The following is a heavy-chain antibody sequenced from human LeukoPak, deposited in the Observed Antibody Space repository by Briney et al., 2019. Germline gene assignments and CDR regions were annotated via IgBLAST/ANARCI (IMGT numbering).Heavy chain of an antibody. Sequence: GASVKVSCKASGYTFTGYYMHWVRQAPGQGLEWMGWINPNSGGTNYAQKFQGRVTMTRDTSISTAYMELSRLRSDDTAVYYCARGAYGMVRGADYYMDVWGKGTTVTISS. J-gene: IGHJ6*03. CDR2: INPNSGGT. V-gene: IGHV1-2*02. CDR1: GYTFTGYY. CDR3: ARGAYGMVRGADYYMDV. D-gene: IGHD3-10*01.